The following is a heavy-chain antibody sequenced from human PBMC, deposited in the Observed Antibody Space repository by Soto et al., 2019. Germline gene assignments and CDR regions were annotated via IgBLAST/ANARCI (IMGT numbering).Heavy chain of an antibody. J-gene: IGHJ6*02. CDR2: IYYSGIT. D-gene: IGHD6-6*01. CDR1: GGSIGSSSYS. V-gene: IGHV4-39*01. CDR3: ARIPARYSTSSPWGYYFYGMDV. Sequence: SETLSLTCTVSGGSIGSSSYSWGWIRQPPGKGLEWIGNIYYSGITYYNPSLKSRVSISVDTSKNQVSLKLSSVTAADTAVFYCARIPARYSTSSPWGYYFYGMDVWGQGTTVTVSS.